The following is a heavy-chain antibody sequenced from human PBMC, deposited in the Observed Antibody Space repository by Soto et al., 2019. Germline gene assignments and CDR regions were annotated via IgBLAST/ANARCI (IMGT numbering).Heavy chain of an antibody. D-gene: IGHD3-3*01. CDR3: EHRVLGKVFEFVTTTAIYFDF. J-gene: IGHJ4*02. CDR1: GVSRTTSAAC. Sequence: QITLKESGHTQAKPSQTLPVTDNFPGVSRTTSAACVGWIRHSPGKAPEWRALISWDDYKRYSPSQKSRLTITKATSKNHVALTIADMDPADTATYDCEHRVLGKVFEFVTTTAIYFDFRGQRTPVAVAS. CDR2: ISWDDYK. V-gene: IGHV2-5*02.